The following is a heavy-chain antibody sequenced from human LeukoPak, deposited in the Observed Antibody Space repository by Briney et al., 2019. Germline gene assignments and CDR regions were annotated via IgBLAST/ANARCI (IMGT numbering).Heavy chain of an antibody. CDR3: AREAVAGTTRQDY. J-gene: IGHJ4*02. D-gene: IGHD6-19*01. CDR2: IIPIFGTA. CDR1: GGTFSSYA. Sequence: GASVKVSCKASGGTFSSYAISWVRQAPGQGLEWMGGIIPIFGTANYAQKFQGRVTITTDESTSTAYVELSSLRSEDTAVYYCAREAVAGTTRQDYWGQGTLVTVSS. V-gene: IGHV1-69*05.